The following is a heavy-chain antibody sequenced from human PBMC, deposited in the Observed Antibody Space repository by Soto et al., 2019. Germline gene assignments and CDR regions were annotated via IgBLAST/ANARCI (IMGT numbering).Heavy chain of an antibody. J-gene: IGHJ4*02. Sequence: GASVKVSCKASGYTFTSYDINCVRQATGQGLEWMGGMNPNIGNTGYAQKFQGRVTITADESTSTAYMQLSTLISEDTALYYCAGGMCFGGSCYLDVWGQGTLVTVSS. CDR3: AGGMCFGGSCYLDV. CDR1: GYTFTSYD. V-gene: IGHV1-8*01. CDR2: MNPNIGNT. D-gene: IGHD2-15*01.